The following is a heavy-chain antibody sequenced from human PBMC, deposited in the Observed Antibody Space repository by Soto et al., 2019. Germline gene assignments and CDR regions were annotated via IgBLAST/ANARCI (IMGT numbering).Heavy chain of an antibody. CDR1: VYSFTSYW. V-gene: IGHV5-51*01. CDR3: ARSDYYDSSGYPDYYFDY. D-gene: IGHD3-22*01. J-gene: IGHJ4*02. CDR2: IYPGDSDT. Sequence: RKISCKGSVYSFTSYWIGWVRQMPGKGLEWMGIIYPGDSDTRYSPSFQGQVTISADKSISTAYLQWSSLKASDTAMYYCARSDYYDSSGYPDYYFDYGGQGTRV.